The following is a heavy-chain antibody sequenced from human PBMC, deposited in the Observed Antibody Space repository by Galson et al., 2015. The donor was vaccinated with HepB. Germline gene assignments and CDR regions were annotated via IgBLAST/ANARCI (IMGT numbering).Heavy chain of an antibody. D-gene: IGHD4-17*01. V-gene: IGHV5-10-1*01. CDR3: AGDDYGDYVP. CDR2: MDPSDSYT. CDR1: GYSFTSYW. Sequence: QSGAEVKRPGESLRISCKGSGYSFTSYWISWVRQMPGKGLEWMGRMDPSDSYTNYSPSFQGHVTISADKSISTAYLQWSSLKASDTAMYYCAGDDYGDYVPWGQGTLVTVSS. J-gene: IGHJ4*02.